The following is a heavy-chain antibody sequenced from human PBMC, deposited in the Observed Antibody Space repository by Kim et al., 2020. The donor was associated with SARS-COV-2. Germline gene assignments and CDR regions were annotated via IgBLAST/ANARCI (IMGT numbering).Heavy chain of an antibody. CDR2: INTNTGNP. Sequence: ASVKVSCKASGYTFTSYAMNWVRQAPGQGLEWMGWINTNTGNPTYAQGFTGRFVFSLDTSVSTAYLQISSLKAEDTAVYYCARDGTYYDFWSGYYLQGDYYYYYYMDVWGKGTTVTVSS. D-gene: IGHD3-3*01. J-gene: IGHJ6*03. CDR1: GYTFTSYA. V-gene: IGHV7-4-1*02. CDR3: ARDGTYYDFWSGYYLQGDYYYYYYMDV.